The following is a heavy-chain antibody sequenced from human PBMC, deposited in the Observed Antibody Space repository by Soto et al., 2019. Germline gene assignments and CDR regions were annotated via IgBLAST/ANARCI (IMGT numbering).Heavy chain of an antibody. CDR1: GYSFTNYW. CDR3: ARLSGNTTTSGNQSYYQMDV. CDR2: IYPGDSDT. D-gene: IGHD1-26*01. J-gene: IGHJ6*02. Sequence: GESLKISCKGSGYSFTNYWIGWVRQMPGKGLEWMGIIYPGDSDTRYSPSFQGQITISAAKSISTAYLQWSSLKASDTAIYYCARLSGNTTTSGNQSYYQMDVWGQGTTVTVSS. V-gene: IGHV5-51*01.